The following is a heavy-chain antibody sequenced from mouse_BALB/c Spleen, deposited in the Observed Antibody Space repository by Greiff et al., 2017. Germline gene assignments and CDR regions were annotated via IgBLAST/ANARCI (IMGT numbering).Heavy chain of an antibody. CDR2: ISCYNGAT. CDR3: ARGYRYDGGGLSYAMDY. Sequence: LVKTGASVKISCKASGYSFTGYYMHWVKQSHGKSLEWIGYISCYNGATSYNQKFKGKATFTVDTSSSTAYMQFNSLTSEDSAVYYCARGYRYDGGGLSYAMDYWGQGTSVTVSS. J-gene: IGHJ4*01. D-gene: IGHD2-14*01. CDR1: GYSFTGYY. V-gene: IGHV1S34*01.